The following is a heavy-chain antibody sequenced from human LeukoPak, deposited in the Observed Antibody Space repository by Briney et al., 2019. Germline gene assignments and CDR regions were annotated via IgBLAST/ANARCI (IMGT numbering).Heavy chain of an antibody. CDR1: GGSFSGYY. J-gene: IGHJ5*02. CDR2: INDSGNT. CDR3: ARGLRFSTTEKRRKWFDT. V-gene: IGHV4-34*01. Sequence: SETLSLTCAVYGGSFSGYYWSWIRQPPGKGLEWIGEINDSGNTNYNPSLKSRVTTSLDTSKNQFSLKLSSMTAADTAVYYCARGLRFSTTEKRRKWFDTWGQGTLVTVSS. D-gene: IGHD2/OR15-2a*01.